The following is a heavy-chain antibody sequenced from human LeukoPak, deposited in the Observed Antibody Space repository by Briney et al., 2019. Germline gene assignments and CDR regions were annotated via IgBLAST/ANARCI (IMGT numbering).Heavy chain of an antibody. D-gene: IGHD2-21*02. J-gene: IGHJ6*02. V-gene: IGHV4-4*07. CDR3: ARDPSGGDFPYYHYGMDV. Sequence: SETLSLTCTVSGGSISSYYWRWIRQPAGKGLEWIGRIYTSGSTNYNPSLKSRVTMSVDTSKNQFSLKLSSVTAADTAVYYCARDPSGGDFPYYHYGMDVWGQGTTVTVSS. CDR1: GGSISSYY. CDR2: IYTSGST.